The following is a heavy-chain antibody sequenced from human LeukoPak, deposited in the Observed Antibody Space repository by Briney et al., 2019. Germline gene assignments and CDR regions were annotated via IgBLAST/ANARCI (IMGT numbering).Heavy chain of an antibody. D-gene: IGHD3-22*01. CDR3: ARESMNYYDSSGLKD. J-gene: IGHJ4*02. CDR1: GYTFTSYG. Sequence: ASVKVSCKASGYTFTSYGISWVRQAPGQGLEWMGWISAYNGNTNYAQKLQGRVTMTTDTSTSTAYMELRSLRSDDTAVYYCARESMNYYDSSGLKDWGQGTLVTVSS. V-gene: IGHV1-18*01. CDR2: ISAYNGNT.